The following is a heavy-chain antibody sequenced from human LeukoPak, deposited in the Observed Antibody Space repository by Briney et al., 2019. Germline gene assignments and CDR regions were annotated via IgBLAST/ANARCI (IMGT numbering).Heavy chain of an antibody. J-gene: IGHJ4*02. D-gene: IGHD2-2*01. CDR1: GFTFSSYV. CDR2: VSGSGGST. CDR3: AKGGWLGYCSSTSCYWGFDY. Sequence: PGGSLRLSCAASGFTFSSYVMSWVRQAPGKGLEWVSAVSGSGGSTYYADSVKGRFTMSRDNSKNTLYLQMNSLRAEGTAVYYCAKGGWLGYCSSTSCYWGFDYWGQGTLVTVSS. V-gene: IGHV3-23*01.